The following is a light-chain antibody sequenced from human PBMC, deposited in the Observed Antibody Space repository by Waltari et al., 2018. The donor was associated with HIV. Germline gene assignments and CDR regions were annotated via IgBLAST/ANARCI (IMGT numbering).Light chain of an antibody. CDR3: QSYGSSLSRLV. Sequence: QSVLTQPPSVCGAPGQRVTIACTGSSSNIGAGYDVHWYQQLPGAAPKLLIYGNSTRPSVVPDRFSGSKSGTSSSLAISGLQAEYEADYYCQSYGSSLSRLVFGGGTKLTVL. J-gene: IGLJ3*02. V-gene: IGLV1-40*01. CDR1: SSNIGAGYD. CDR2: GNS.